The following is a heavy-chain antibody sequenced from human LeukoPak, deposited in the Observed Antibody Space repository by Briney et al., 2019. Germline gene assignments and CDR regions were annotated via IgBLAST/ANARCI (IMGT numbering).Heavy chain of an antibody. CDR1: GGSISSGGYY. CDR2: IYYSGST. V-gene: IGHV4-31*03. Sequence: SETLSLTCTVSGGSISSGGYYWSWLRQHPGKGLEWIGYIYYSGSTYYNPSLKSRVTISVDTSKNQFSLKLSSVTAADTAVYYCARDRAVGWFDPWGQGTLVTVSS. CDR3: ARDRAVGWFDP. J-gene: IGHJ5*02.